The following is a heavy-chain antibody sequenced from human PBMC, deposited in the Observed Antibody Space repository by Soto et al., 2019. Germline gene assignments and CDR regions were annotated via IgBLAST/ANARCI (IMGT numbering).Heavy chain of an antibody. CDR3: ARAGLYTVTTKDYYYYGMDV. CDR2: INPSGGST. D-gene: IGHD4-4*01. J-gene: IGHJ6*02. Sequence: ASVKVSCKASGYTFTSYYMHWVRQAPGQGLEWMGIINPSGGSTSYAQKFQGRVTMTRDTSTSTVYMELSSLRSEDTAVYYCARAGLYTVTTKDYYYYGMDVWGQGTTVTVSS. CDR1: GYTFTSYY. V-gene: IGHV1-46*01.